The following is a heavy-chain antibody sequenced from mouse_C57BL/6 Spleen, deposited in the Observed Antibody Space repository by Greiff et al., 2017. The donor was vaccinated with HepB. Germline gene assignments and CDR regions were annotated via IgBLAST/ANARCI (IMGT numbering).Heavy chain of an antibody. CDR3: ARTWLRTLDY. D-gene: IGHD2-2*01. Sequence: EVRLVESGGGLVKPGGSLKLSCAASGFTFSSYAMSWVRQTPEKRLEWVATISDGGSYTYYPDNVKGRFTISRDKAKNNLYLQMSHLKSEDTAMYYCARTWLRTLDYWGQGTTLTVSS. V-gene: IGHV5-4*03. CDR1: GFTFSSYA. J-gene: IGHJ2*01. CDR2: ISDGGSYT.